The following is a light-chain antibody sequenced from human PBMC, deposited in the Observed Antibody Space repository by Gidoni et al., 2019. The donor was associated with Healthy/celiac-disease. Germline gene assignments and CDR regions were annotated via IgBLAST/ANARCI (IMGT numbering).Light chain of an antibody. CDR1: SSNIGAGYD. Sequence: QSVLTQPPSVSGAPGRRVTISCTGSSSNIGAGYDVHWYQQLPGTAPKLLIYGNSNRPAGVPDRFSGSKSGTSASLAITGLQAEDEADYYFQSYDSSLSGSYVFGTGTKVTVL. CDR3: QSYDSSLSGSYV. J-gene: IGLJ1*01. V-gene: IGLV1-40*01. CDR2: GNS.